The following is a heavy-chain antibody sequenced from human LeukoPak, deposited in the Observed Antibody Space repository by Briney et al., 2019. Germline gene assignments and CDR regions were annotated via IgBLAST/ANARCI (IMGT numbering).Heavy chain of an antibody. V-gene: IGHV4-4*02. D-gene: IGHD3-10*01. CDR1: GGSISSSNW. CDR2: NYHSGST. J-gene: IGHJ6*04. CDR3: ARGRVRGVIITPYYYYGMDV. Sequence: SGTLSLTCAVSGGSISSSNWWRWVRQPPGKGLEWSGENYHSGSTNYNPSLKSRVTISVDKSKNQFSLKLSSVTAADTAVYYCARGRVRGVIITPYYYYGMDVWGKGTTVTVSS.